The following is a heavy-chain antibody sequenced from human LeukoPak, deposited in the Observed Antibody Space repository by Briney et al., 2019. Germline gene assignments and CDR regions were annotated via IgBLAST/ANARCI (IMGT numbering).Heavy chain of an antibody. V-gene: IGHV1-8*01. CDR2: MNPNSGNT. D-gene: IGHD6-13*01. CDR1: GYTFTSYD. CDR3: ARVWIAAPVESSHDY. Sequence: ASVKVSCKASGYTFTSYDINWVRQATGQGLEWMGWMNPNSGNTGYAQKFQGRVTMTTDTSTSTAYMELRSLRSDDTAVYYCARVWIAAPVESSHDYWGQGTLVTVSS. J-gene: IGHJ4*02.